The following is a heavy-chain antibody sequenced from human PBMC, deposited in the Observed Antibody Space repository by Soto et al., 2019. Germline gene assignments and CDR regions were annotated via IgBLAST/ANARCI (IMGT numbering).Heavy chain of an antibody. CDR1: GGTFSSYA. CDR3: ARSTKAGTTPLIYYFDY. Sequence: ASVKVSCKASGGTFSSYAISWVRQAPGQGLEWMGGIIPIFGTANYAQKFQGRVTITADESTSTAYMELSSLRSEDTAVYYCARSTKAGTTPLIYYFDYWGQGTLVTVSS. V-gene: IGHV1-69*13. J-gene: IGHJ4*02. D-gene: IGHD1-7*01. CDR2: IIPIFGTA.